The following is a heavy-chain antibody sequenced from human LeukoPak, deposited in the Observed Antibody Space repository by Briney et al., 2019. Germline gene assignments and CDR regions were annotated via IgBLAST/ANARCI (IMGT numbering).Heavy chain of an antibody. CDR1: GFTFSSYA. CDR3: AREGDRFLDY. Sequence: PGGSLRLSCAASGFTFSSYAMHWVSQAPGKGLEWVAVISYDGSNKYYADSVKGRFTISRDNSKNTLYLQMNSLRAEDTAVYYCAREGDRFLDYWGQGTLVTVSS. V-gene: IGHV3-30-3*01. CDR2: ISYDGSNK. D-gene: IGHD3-16*01. J-gene: IGHJ4*02.